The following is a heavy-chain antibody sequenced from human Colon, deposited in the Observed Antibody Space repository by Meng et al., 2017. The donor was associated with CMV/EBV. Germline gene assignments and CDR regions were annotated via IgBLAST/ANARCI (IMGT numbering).Heavy chain of an antibody. CDR3: AHKSLPAAFFDY. Sequence: TSLKESGPPLVKPTQPLTLTCTFSGFSLNTYEVGVGWFRQPPGKAPEWLALIYWDDDKRYRSSLGNRLTLTHDASKNQVVLTMTDMDPVDTATYYCAHKSLPAAFFDYWSQGTLVTVSS. V-gene: IGHV2-5*02. CDR1: GFSLNTYEVG. D-gene: IGHD2-2*01. J-gene: IGHJ4*02. CDR2: IYWDDDK.